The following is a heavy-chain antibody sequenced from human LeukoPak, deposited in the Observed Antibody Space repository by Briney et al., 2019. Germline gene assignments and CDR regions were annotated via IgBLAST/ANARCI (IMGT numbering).Heavy chain of an antibody. D-gene: IGHD3-10*01. Sequence: GGSLRLSCAASGFTSSDHYFDWVRQASGKGLEWVGRTRNKANSYSTDYAASVKGRFIISRDASKNSLYLQMNTLKTEDTAVYYCARSYYYGGSTYYIDYWGQGTLVTVSS. CDR2: TRNKANSYST. CDR1: GFTSSDHY. CDR3: ARSYYYGGSTYYIDY. J-gene: IGHJ4*02. V-gene: IGHV3-72*01.